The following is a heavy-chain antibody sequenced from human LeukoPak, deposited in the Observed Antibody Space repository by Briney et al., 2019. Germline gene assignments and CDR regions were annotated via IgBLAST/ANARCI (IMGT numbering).Heavy chain of an antibody. CDR2: IYYSGST. J-gene: IGHJ4*02. V-gene: IGHV4-59*08. CDR3: ARLVTMVRGVIRRGYYFDY. CDR1: GGSISSYY. D-gene: IGHD3-10*01. Sequence: SETLSLTCTVSGGSISSYYWSWVRQPPGKGLEWIGYIYYSGSTNYNPSLKSRVTISVDTSKNHFSLKLSSVTAADTAVYYCARLVTMVRGVIRRGYYFDYWGQGTLVTVSS.